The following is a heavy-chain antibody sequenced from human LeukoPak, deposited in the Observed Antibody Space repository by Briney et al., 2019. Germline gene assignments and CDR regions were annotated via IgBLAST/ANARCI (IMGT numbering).Heavy chain of an antibody. V-gene: IGHV4-39*07. CDR3: ARDNRVTMIVVDPGWFDP. CDR2: IYYSGST. D-gene: IGHD3-22*01. CDR1: GGSISSSSYY. J-gene: IGHJ5*02. Sequence: PSETLSLTCTVSGGSISSSSYYWGWIRQPPGKGLEWIGSIYYSGSTYYNPSLKSRVTISVDTSKNQFSLKLSSVTAADTAVYYCARDNRVTMIVVDPGWFDPWGQGTLVTVSS.